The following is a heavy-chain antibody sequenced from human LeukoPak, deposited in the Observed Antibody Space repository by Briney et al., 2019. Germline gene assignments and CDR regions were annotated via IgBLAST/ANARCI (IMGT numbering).Heavy chain of an antibody. Sequence: QPGGSLRLSCATSGFTFSHYGMHWVRRAPVKGLEWVAVIWSDGSNSYYGDAVKGRFTISRDNFQRTVYLQMNSLRAEDTAAYYCAKDAQRGFDYSNSLDNWGQGTLVTVSS. CDR1: GFTFSHYG. J-gene: IGHJ4*02. CDR2: IWSDGSNS. D-gene: IGHD4-11*01. V-gene: IGHV3-33*06. CDR3: AKDAQRGFDYSNSLDN.